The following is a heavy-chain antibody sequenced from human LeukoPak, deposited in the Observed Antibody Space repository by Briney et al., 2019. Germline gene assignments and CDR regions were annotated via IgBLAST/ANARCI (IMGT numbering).Heavy chain of an antibody. CDR3: ARHVTISGPYDASDI. V-gene: IGHV4-59*08. CDR2: IHYSGGT. Sequence: PSETLSLTCTVSGDSISSYYWSWIRQPPAKGLEWIGYIHYSGGTDYNPSLKSRVTISVDTSKNQFSLKLRSVTAADTAVYYCARHVTISGPYDASDIWGQGTMVTVSP. CDR1: GDSISSYY. D-gene: IGHD5-24*01. J-gene: IGHJ3*02.